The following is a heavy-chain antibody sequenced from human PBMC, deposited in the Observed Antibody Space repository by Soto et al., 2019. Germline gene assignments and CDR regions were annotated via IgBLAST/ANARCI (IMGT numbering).Heavy chain of an antibody. Sequence: QVRLQESGPGLVKPSETLSLTCTVSGGSISRYYWSWIRQPPGKGLSWIGYLDNAGSTIYNPSLKIRVTISVDMSQNQFSLNLNYVTAADKAVYYCARDLWGYCGTDCYPLDVCGQGTTVTVSS. V-gene: IGHV4-59*01. J-gene: IGHJ6*02. D-gene: IGHD2-21*02. CDR3: ARDLWGYCGTDCYPLDV. CDR1: GGSISRYY. CDR2: LDNAGST.